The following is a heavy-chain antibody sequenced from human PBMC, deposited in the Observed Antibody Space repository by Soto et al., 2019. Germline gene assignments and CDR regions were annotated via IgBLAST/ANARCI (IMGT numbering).Heavy chain of an antibody. CDR3: AKAMEGYCSGGSCYGLSFWFDP. V-gene: IGHV3-9*01. J-gene: IGHJ5*02. D-gene: IGHD2-15*01. Sequence: DVQLVESGGGLVQPGRSLRLSCAASGFTFDDYAMHWVRQAPGKGLEWVSGISWNSGSIGYADSVKGRFTISRDNAKNSLYLQMNSLRAEDTALYYCAKAMEGYCSGGSCYGLSFWFDPWGQGTLVTVSS. CDR2: ISWNSGSI. CDR1: GFTFDDYA.